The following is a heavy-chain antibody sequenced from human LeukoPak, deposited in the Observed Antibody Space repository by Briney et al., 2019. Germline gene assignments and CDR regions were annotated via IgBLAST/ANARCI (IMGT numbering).Heavy chain of an antibody. CDR2: IYPGGST. CDR1: GGSISSYC. D-gene: IGHD3-10*01. J-gene: IGHJ4*02. V-gene: IGHV4-4*07. CDR3: AKSVYGSGNIDL. Sequence: SETLSLTCSVSGGSISSYCWNWIRQPAGKGLEWIGRIYPGGSTKYNPSLKSRVTMSLDTSKILFSLKLSSVTAADTAIYYCAKSVYGSGNIDLWGQGTLVTVSS.